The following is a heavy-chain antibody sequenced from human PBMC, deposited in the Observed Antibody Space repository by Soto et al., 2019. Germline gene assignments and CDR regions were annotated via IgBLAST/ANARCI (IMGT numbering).Heavy chain of an antibody. Sequence: SQTLSLTCAISGDSVSNNSAAWNWIRQSPSRGLEWLGRTYYRSKWYNDYAVSVKSRITINPDTSKNQFSLQLNSVTPEDTAVYYCARGAFRGVVVADAFDIWGQGTMVTVSS. CDR1: GDSVSNNSAA. J-gene: IGHJ3*02. CDR3: ARGAFRGVVVADAFDI. V-gene: IGHV6-1*01. CDR2: TYYRSKWYN. D-gene: IGHD2-2*01.